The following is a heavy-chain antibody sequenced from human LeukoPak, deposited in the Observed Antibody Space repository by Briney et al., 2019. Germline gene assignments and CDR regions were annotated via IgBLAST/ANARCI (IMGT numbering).Heavy chain of an antibody. J-gene: IGHJ4*02. CDR1: GDSINGHY. CDR2: IHYKGST. D-gene: IGHD6-19*01. V-gene: IGHV4-59*08. CDR3: ARRDTGWNYCDY. Sequence: PSETLSLTCTISGDSINGHYWSWIRQPPGKRLEWIGDIHYKGSTNYNLSLKSRITTSVDTSKNHLSLNLTSVLAADTAIYYCARRDTGWNYCDYWGQGILVTVSS.